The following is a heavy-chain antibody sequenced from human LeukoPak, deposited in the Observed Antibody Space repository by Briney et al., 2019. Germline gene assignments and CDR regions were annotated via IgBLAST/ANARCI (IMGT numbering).Heavy chain of an antibody. CDR2: INPNSGGT. CDR1: GYTFTGYY. Sequence: ASVKVSCEASGYTFTGYYMHWVRQAPGQGLEWMGWINPNSGGTNYAQKFQGRVTMTRDTSISTAYMELSRLRSDDTAVYYCARQSITMVRGRGWFDPWGQGTLVTVSS. J-gene: IGHJ5*02. V-gene: IGHV1-2*02. D-gene: IGHD3-10*01. CDR3: ARQSITMVRGRGWFDP.